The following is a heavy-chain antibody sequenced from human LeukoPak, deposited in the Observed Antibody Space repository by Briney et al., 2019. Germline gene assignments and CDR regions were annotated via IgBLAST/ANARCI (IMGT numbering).Heavy chain of an antibody. CDR3: ARSNSGGKRWFDP. V-gene: IGHV1-8*01. J-gene: IGHJ5*02. D-gene: IGHD4-23*01. Sequence: ASVKLSCKASGYTFTSYGINWVRQATGQGLEWMGWMNPNSGNTGYAQKFQGRVTMTRDTSISTAYMELSSLTSEDTAVYFCARSNSGGKRWFDPWGQGALVIVSS. CDR2: MNPNSGNT. CDR1: GYTFTSYG.